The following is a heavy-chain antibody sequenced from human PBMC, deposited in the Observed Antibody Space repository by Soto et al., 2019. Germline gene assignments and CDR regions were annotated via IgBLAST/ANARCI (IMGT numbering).Heavy chain of an antibody. J-gene: IGHJ5*02. V-gene: IGHV4-4*02. Sequence: SETLSLTCAFSGFTISSSNWWSWVRQPPGKGLEWIGEIYHSGSTNYNPSLKSRVTISVDTSKNQFSLKLSSVTAADTAVYYCARGRWGYYYGSGSYPCWFDPWGQGTLVTVSS. CDR1: GFTISSSNW. CDR2: IYHSGST. D-gene: IGHD3-10*01. CDR3: ARGRWGYYYGSGSYPCWFDP.